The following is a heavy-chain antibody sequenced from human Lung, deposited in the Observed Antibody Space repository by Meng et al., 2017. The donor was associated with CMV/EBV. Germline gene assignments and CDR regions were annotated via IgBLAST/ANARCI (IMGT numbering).Heavy chain of an antibody. V-gene: IGHV1-8*01. CDR1: GYTFTSYD. J-gene: IGHJ5*02. CDR2: MNPNSGNT. Sequence: AXVXVSXXASGYTFTSYDINWVRQATGQGLEWMGWMNPNSGNTGYAQKFQGRVTMTRNTSISTAYMELGSLRSEDTAVYYCARGLWSGIKGWFDPWGQGTXVTVSS. CDR3: ARGLWSGIKGWFDP. D-gene: IGHD3-3*01.